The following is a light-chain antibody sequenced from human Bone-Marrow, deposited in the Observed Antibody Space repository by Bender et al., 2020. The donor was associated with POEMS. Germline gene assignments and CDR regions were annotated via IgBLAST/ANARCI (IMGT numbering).Light chain of an antibody. J-gene: IGLJ3*02. CDR3: AVWDDSLNGWV. Sequence: QSVLTQPPSASVTPGQRVTISCSGGSSNIGAHAVNWYQHLPGTAPNPLSNSSHRRPSEVPDRFSGSGSGTSASLAISGLQSEDEADYYGAVWDDSLNGWVFGGGTKLTVL. V-gene: IGLV1-44*01. CDR2: SSH. CDR1: SSNIGAHA.